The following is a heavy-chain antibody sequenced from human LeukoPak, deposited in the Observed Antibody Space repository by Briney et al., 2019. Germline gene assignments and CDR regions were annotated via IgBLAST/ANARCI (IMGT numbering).Heavy chain of an antibody. D-gene: IGHD6-13*01. J-gene: IGHJ4*02. CDR3: ARDRAYSSSWLDFDY. V-gene: IGHV4-4*07. CDR2: IYTSGST. CDR1: GGSISSYY. Sequence: SETLSLTCTVSGGSISSYYWSWIRQPAGKGLEWIGRIYTSGSTNYNPSLKSRVTMSVDTSKNQFSLKLSSVTAADTAVYYCARDRAYSSSWLDFDYWGQGTLVTVSS.